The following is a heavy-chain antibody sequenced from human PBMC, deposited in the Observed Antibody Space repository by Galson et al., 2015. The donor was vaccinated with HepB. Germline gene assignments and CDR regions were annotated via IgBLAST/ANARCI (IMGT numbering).Heavy chain of an antibody. D-gene: IGHD6-6*01. CDR2: VFYSGTT. CDR1: GGSISISNYY. V-gene: IGHV4-39*01. CDR3: ARQSSSGLYYYYYYGMDV. J-gene: IGHJ6*02. Sequence: ETLSLTCTVSGGSISISNYYWGWIRQPPGKGLEWIGDVFYSGTTYYNPSLKSRVTISVDTSMNQFSLKLSSVTAADTAVYYCARQSSSGLYYYYYYGMDVWGQGTTVTVSS.